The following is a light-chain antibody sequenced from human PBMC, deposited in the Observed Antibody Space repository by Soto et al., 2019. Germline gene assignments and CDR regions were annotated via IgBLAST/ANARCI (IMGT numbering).Light chain of an antibody. CDR3: QQYGRSPPFT. V-gene: IGKV3-20*01. CDR2: GVS. Sequence: EIVLTQSPGTLSLSPGERATLSCRASQSVSSSFLAWYQQKPGQAPRLLIYGVSARATGIPDRFSGSGSGTDFTLTISRLEPEDLAVYYCQQYGRSPPFTFGQGTKLDIK. J-gene: IGKJ2*01. CDR1: QSVSSSF.